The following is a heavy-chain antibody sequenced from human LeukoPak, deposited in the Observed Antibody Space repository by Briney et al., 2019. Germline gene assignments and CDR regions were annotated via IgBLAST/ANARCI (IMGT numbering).Heavy chain of an antibody. Sequence: SETLSLTCTVSDGSVSTSTFYWGWIRQPPGKGLEWIGNIYFSGSTYYNPSLNSRVTISVDKSKNRLSLKLTSVTAADTAVYYCARRLLASYYSDSSGQIDYWGQGTLVTVSS. V-gene: IGHV4-39*01. CDR1: DGSVSTSTFY. CDR3: ARRLLASYYSDSSGQIDY. J-gene: IGHJ4*02. CDR2: IYFSGST. D-gene: IGHD3-22*01.